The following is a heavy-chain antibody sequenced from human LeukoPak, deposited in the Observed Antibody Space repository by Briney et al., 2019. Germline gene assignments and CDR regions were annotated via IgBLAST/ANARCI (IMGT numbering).Heavy chain of an antibody. CDR2: INPNSGGT. Sequence: ASVKVSCKASGYTFTGYYMHWVRQAPGQGLEWMGWINPNSGGTNYAQKFQGRVTMTRDTSISTAYMELSRLRSDDTAVYYCARALRPYSYGSGSYDYWGQGTLVTVSS. J-gene: IGHJ4*02. V-gene: IGHV1-2*02. CDR3: ARALRPYSYGSGSYDY. D-gene: IGHD3-10*01. CDR1: GYTFTGYY.